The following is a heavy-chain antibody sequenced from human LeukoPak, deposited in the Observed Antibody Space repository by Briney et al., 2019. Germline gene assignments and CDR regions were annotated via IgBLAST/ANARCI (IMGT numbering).Heavy chain of an antibody. V-gene: IGHV1-69*13. CDR1: GGTFSSYA. Sequence: SVKVSCKASGGTFSSYAISWVRQAPGQGLEWMGGIIPIFGTANYAQKFQGRVTITADPSRATAYMELASLRSEDTAMYYCVTEGYCTSDNCYVHWGQGTLVTVSS. CDR3: VTEGYCTSDNCYVH. J-gene: IGHJ5*02. D-gene: IGHD2-8*02. CDR2: IIPIFGTA.